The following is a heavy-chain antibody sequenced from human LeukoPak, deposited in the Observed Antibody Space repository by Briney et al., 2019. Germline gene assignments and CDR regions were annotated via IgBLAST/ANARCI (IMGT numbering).Heavy chain of an antibody. J-gene: IGHJ5*02. V-gene: IGHV4-30-4*01. CDR2: IYYSGST. D-gene: IGHD1-26*01. CDR1: GGSIYSGDYY. Sequence: SETLSLTCTVSGGSIYSGDYYWSWIRQPPGKGLEWIGYIYYSGSTYYNPSLKSRVTISVDTSKNQFSLKLSSVTAADTAVYYCARDLLGANWFDPWGQGTLVTDSS. CDR3: ARDLLGANWFDP.